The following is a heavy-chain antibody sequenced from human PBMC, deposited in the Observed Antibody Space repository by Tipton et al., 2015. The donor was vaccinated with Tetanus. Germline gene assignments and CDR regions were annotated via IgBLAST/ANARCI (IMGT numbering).Heavy chain of an antibody. CDR2: ISYSSTSI. CDR1: GFTFSDYY. V-gene: IGHV3-11*04. CDR3: ARRGEARANWFDS. J-gene: IGHJ5*01. Sequence: SLRLSCTASGFTFSDYYMSWIRQAPGKGLEWVSYISYSSTSIYYADSVKGRFAVSRDNAKNSLYLQMNTLRDDDTAVYYCARRGEARANWFDSWGQGTLVTVSS.